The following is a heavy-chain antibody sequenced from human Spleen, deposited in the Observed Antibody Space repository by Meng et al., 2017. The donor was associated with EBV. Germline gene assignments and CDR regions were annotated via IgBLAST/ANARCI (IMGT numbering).Heavy chain of an antibody. J-gene: IGHJ4*02. Sequence: QVQLQESGPGLGKPSGTLSLTCAVSGDSVSSSHWWNWVRQPPGKGLEWIGEIYHIGDTNYNPSLKSRVTISVDTSKNQFSLKLSSVTAADTAVYYCARRPYCSGGSCYSSWYFDYWGQGTLVTVSS. CDR2: IYHIGDT. D-gene: IGHD2-15*01. CDR3: ARRPYCSGGSCYSSWYFDY. CDR1: GDSVSSSHW. V-gene: IGHV4-4*02.